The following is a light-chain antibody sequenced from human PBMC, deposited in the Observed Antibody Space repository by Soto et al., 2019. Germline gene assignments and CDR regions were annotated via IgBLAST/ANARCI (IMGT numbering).Light chain of an antibody. CDR3: QQRSNWPPA. CDR2: DAS. V-gene: IGKV3-11*01. Sequence: EILLTQSPSTLALSPGERATLSCRASQSVSSYLAWYQQKPGQAPRLLIYDASNRATGIPARFSGSGSGTDFTLTISSLEPEDFEVYYCQQRSNWPPAFGQGTKVDNK. J-gene: IGKJ1*01. CDR1: QSVSSY.